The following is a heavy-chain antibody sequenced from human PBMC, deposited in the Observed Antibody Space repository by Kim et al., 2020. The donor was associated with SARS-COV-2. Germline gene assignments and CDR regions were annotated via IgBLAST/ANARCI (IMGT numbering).Heavy chain of an antibody. Sequence: IYYADPVKGRFTISRDWSKNTLFLQMNSLKTDDTAMYYCAREASGGAKWGQGTLVTVSS. CDR3: AREASGGAK. V-gene: IGHV3-33*01. D-gene: IGHD2-21*01. CDR2: I. J-gene: IGHJ4*02.